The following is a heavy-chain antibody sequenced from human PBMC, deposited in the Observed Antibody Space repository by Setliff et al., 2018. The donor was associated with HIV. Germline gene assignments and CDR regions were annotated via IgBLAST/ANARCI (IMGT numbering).Heavy chain of an antibody. CDR3: ARARLLGGFLS. Sequence: SETLSLTCSVSGDSIGTYYWNWIRQTPGKRLEWIGFFYYGGSTDYNPALKNRVAISVDTPRNRVSLKMTSVTAADTAVYYCARARLLGGFLSWGRGALVTVPQ. J-gene: IGHJ5*02. CDR2: FYYGGST. V-gene: IGHV4-59*01. D-gene: IGHD7-27*01. CDR1: GDSIGTYY.